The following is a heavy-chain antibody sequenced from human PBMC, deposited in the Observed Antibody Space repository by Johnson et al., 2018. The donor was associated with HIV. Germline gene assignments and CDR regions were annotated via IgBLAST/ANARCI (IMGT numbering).Heavy chain of an antibody. CDR2: ISYDGNNK. CDR1: GFTFSNYA. CDR3: ARDLGWLEGTQDAFDI. D-gene: IGHD5-12*01. V-gene: IGHV3-30-3*01. Sequence: QVQLVESGGGAVQPGRSLRLSCAASGFTFSNYAIHWVRQPPGKGLEWVAVISYDGNNKYYADSVKGRFTISRDNSKNTLYLQMNSLKIEDTAVYYCARDLGWLEGTQDAFDIWGQGTLVTVSS. J-gene: IGHJ3*02.